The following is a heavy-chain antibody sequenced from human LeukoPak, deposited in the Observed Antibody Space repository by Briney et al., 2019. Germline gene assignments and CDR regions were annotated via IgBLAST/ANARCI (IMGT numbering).Heavy chain of an antibody. CDR1: GYSISSGYY. Sequence: SETLSLTCTVSGYSISSGYYWGWIRQPPGKGLEWIGSIYHSGSTYYNPSLKSRVTISVDTSKNQFSLKLSSVTAADTAVYYCARGGGAYYYDSSGYHAALAYFDYWGQGTLVTVSS. J-gene: IGHJ4*02. CDR2: IYHSGST. CDR3: ARGGGAYYYDSSGYHAALAYFDY. D-gene: IGHD3-22*01. V-gene: IGHV4-38-2*02.